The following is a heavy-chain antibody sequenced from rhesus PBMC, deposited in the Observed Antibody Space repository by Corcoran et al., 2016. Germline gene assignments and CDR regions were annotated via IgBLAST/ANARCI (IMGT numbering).Heavy chain of an antibody. J-gene: IGHJ5-2*02. V-gene: IGHV4S9*01. CDR3: ASGHGSLDV. Sequence: QVQLQESGPGLVKPSETLSLTCAGSGGSISDNYYWNWLSQPPGKGLEWIGNIYGSSGSTYYNPSLKSRVTISKDTSKDQFSLKLSSVTAADTAVYYCASGHGSLDVWGRGVLVTVSS. CDR2: IYGSSGST. CDR1: GGSISDNYY.